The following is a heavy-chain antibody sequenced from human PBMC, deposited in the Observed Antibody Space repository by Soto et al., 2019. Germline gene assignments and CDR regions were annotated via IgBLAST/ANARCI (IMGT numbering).Heavy chain of an antibody. Sequence: SETLSLTCAVYGGSFSGYYWSWIRQPPGKGLEWIGEINHSGSTNYNPSLKSRVTISVDTSKNQFSLKLSSVTAADTAVYYCARSYYCNDSDAFDFWGQGTLVTVS. CDR3: ARSYYCNDSDAFDF. V-gene: IGHV4-34*01. J-gene: IGHJ3*01. CDR2: INHSGST. D-gene: IGHD1-20*01. CDR1: GGSFSGYY.